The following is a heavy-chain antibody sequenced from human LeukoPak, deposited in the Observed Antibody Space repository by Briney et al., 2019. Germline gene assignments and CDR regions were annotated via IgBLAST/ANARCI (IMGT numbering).Heavy chain of an antibody. Sequence: SETLSLTCAVSDYSISPYYYWGWVRQPPGKGLQWIGNIDHSGSAYYNPSLKSRVTISLDTSKRQFSLRLASVTAADTALYYCASVGASHYGDWFFDYWGRGTLVTVSS. D-gene: IGHD4-17*01. CDR3: ASVGASHYGDWFFDY. V-gene: IGHV4-38-2*01. CDR1: DYSISPYYY. CDR2: IDHSGSA. J-gene: IGHJ4*02.